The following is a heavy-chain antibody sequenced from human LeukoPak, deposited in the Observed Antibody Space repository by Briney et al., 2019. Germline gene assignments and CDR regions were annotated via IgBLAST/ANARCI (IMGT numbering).Heavy chain of an antibody. CDR3: ARERNYYGSGRLDY. Sequence: SETLSLTCAVYGGSFSGYYWSWIRQPPGKGLEWIGEINHSGSTNYNPSLKSRVTISVDTSKNQFSLKLSSVTAADTAVYYCARERNYYGSGRLDYWGQGTLDTVSS. V-gene: IGHV4-34*01. CDR2: INHSGST. J-gene: IGHJ4*02. CDR1: GGSFSGYY. D-gene: IGHD3-10*01.